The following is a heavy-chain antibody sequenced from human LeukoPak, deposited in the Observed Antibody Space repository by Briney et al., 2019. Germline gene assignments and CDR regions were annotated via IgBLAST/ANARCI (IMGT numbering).Heavy chain of an antibody. CDR1: GGTFSSYV. CDR2: INPNSGGT. Sequence: ASVKVSCKASGGTFSSYVISWVRQAPGQGLEWMGGINPNSGGTNYAQKFQGRVTMTRDTSISTAYMELSRLRSDDTAVYYCARDLDSSSWYYFDYWGQGTLVTVSS. D-gene: IGHD6-13*01. CDR3: ARDLDSSSWYYFDY. V-gene: IGHV1-2*02. J-gene: IGHJ4*02.